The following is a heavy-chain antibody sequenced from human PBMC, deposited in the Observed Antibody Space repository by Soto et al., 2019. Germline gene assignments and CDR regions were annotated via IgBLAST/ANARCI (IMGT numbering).Heavy chain of an antibody. CDR3: ALALGPTTGLDY. CDR2: IYNTGST. V-gene: IGHV4-31*03. Sequence: SETLSLTCSVSGASISSGHYYWTWIRQHPGKGLEWIGSIYNTGSTSYNPSLTSRLSISVDTSENHFSLRLFSVTVADTAVYYCALALGPTTGLDYWGQGTLVTVSS. J-gene: IGHJ4*02. CDR1: GASISSGHYY. D-gene: IGHD7-27*01.